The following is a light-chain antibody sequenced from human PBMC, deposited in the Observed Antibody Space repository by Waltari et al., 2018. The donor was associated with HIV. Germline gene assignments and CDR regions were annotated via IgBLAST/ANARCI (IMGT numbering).Light chain of an antibody. CDR2: DSS. CDR3: QQRSNWPPFT. Sequence: EIVLTQSPATLSLSPGERATLSCRASRSVSIYLAWFQHKPGQAPRLLIYDSSTRAPGISARFSGSGSGTDFTLTISRLEPEDSAVYYCQQRSNWPPFTFGQGTKLEIK. V-gene: IGKV3-11*01. J-gene: IGKJ2*01. CDR1: RSVSIY.